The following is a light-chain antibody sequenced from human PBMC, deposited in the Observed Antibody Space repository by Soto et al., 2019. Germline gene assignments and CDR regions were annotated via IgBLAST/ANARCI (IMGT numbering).Light chain of an antibody. V-gene: IGLV2-11*01. CDR1: SSDVGRYEY. CDR3: CSYAGSYILV. Sequence: QSALTQPRSVCGSPGQSVTISCTGTSSDVGRYEYVSWYQQHPGKAPKLMIYDVTKRPSGVPDRFSGSKSGNTASLTISGLQAEDEADYYCCSYAGSYILVFGGGTKLTVL. J-gene: IGLJ2*01. CDR2: DVT.